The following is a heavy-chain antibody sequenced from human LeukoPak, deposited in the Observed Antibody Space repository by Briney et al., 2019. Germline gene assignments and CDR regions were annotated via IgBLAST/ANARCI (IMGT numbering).Heavy chain of an antibody. V-gene: IGHV4-4*02. Sequence: SETLSLTCAVSGGSIGSSNWWSWVRQSPGKGLEWIGEIYDSGTTNYNPSLKSRVTISVDKSKNQFSLKLSSVTAADTAVYYCAVKGAVSGSFDYWGQGTLVTVSS. J-gene: IGHJ4*02. CDR1: GGSIGSSNW. CDR2: IYDSGTT. D-gene: IGHD5-12*01. CDR3: AVKGAVSGSFDY.